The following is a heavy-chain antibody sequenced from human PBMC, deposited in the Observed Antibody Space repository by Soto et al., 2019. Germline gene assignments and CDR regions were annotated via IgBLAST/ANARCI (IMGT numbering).Heavy chain of an antibody. CDR1: GFTFGDYW. D-gene: IGHD3-10*01. Sequence: EVQLVESGGGLVQPGGSLRLSCGVSGFTFGDYWMTWVRQAPGKGLEWVANMNQDGNERFYVDSVKGRFTISRENAKNSLYLQMNSLRAEETAVYYCASLRISYAVDVWGQGTTVTVSS. CDR2: MNQDGNER. CDR3: ASLRISYAVDV. V-gene: IGHV3-7*05. J-gene: IGHJ6*02.